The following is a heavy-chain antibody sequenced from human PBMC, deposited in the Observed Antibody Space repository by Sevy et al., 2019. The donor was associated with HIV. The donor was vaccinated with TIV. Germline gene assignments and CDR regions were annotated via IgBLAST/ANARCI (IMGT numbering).Heavy chain of an antibody. CDR1: GFTFSSYE. D-gene: IGHD3-22*01. V-gene: IGHV3-48*03. Sequence: GGSLRLSCAASGFTFSSYEMNWFRQAPGKGLEWVSYISSSGSPIYYEDSVKGRFTISRDNAKNSLYLQMNSLRAEDTGVYYCARDLPGDSRMDVWGQGTTVTVSS. J-gene: IGHJ6*02. CDR2: ISSSGSPI. CDR3: ARDLPGDSRMDV.